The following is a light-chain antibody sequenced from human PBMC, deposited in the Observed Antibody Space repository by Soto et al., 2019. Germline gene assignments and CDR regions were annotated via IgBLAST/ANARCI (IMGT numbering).Light chain of an antibody. J-gene: IGKJ4*01. Sequence: VLTHSPSSLSLSHRERATLSCRANQSISSNLAWYQQKPGQAPRLLIYGAATRATGIPARFSGSGSGTDFTLTINSLQSEDFAVYYCQMYNNWVGTFGGGTKVAIK. CDR2: GAA. CDR1: QSISSN. CDR3: QMYNNWVGT. V-gene: IGKV3-15*01.